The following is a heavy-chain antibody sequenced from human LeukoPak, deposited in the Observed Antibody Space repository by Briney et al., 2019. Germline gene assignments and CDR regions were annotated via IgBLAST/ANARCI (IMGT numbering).Heavy chain of an antibody. Sequence: SETLSLTCAVYGGSFSGYYWSWIRQPPGKGLEWIGEINHSGSTNYNPSIKSRVTISLDKSKMQFALELSSVTAADTGVYYCARDAYDSRGYSFDYWGQGTLVTVSS. CDR3: ARDAYDSRGYSFDY. CDR1: GGSFSGYY. D-gene: IGHD3-22*01. CDR2: INHSGST. J-gene: IGHJ4*02. V-gene: IGHV4-34*01.